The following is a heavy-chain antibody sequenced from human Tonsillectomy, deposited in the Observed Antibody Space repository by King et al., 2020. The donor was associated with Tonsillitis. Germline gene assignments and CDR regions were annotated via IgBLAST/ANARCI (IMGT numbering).Heavy chain of an antibody. D-gene: IGHD3-22*01. Sequence: ITLKESGPTLVKPPQTLTLTCTFSGFSLTTSGVGVGWIRQPPGKAREWLALIYWDDDKRYSPSLKSRLTITKDTSKNQVVLTMTNMDPVDTGTYYCAHSFIIGYSRGRQTNDYYCAMDVWGQGTTVTVSS. V-gene: IGHV2-5*02. CDR2: IYWDDDK. CDR1: GFSLTTSGVG. CDR3: AHSFIIGYSRGRQTNDYYCAMDV. J-gene: IGHJ6*02.